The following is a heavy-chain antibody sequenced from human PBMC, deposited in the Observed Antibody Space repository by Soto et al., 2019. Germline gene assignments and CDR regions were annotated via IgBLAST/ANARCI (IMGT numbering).Heavy chain of an antibody. CDR2: VIPILGIA. J-gene: IGHJ5*02. D-gene: IGHD3-16*01. V-gene: IGHV1-69*02. CDR3: ESSLGGGNWFDP. CDR1: GGTFSSYT. Sequence: QVQLVQSGAEVKKPGSSVKVSCKASGGTFSSYTISWVRQAPGQGREWMGRVIPILGIANYAQKFQGRVTITPDKPTSKAYMELSSLRSEDPAVYYCESSLGGGNWFDPWGQGTLVTVSS.